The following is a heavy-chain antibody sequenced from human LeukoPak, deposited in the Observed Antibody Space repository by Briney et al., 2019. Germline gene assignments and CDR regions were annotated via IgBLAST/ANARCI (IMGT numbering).Heavy chain of an antibody. CDR2: IYYSGST. J-gene: IGHJ4*02. CDR3: ARATYYYDSSGYLGPLPLDY. Sequence: SETLSLTCTVSGGSISSYYWSWIRQPPGKGLEWIGYIYYSGSTNYNPSLKGRVTISVDTSKNQFSLKLSSVTAADTAVYYCARATYYYDSSGYLGPLPLDYWGQGTLVTVSS. CDR1: GGSISSYY. D-gene: IGHD3-22*01. V-gene: IGHV4-59*01.